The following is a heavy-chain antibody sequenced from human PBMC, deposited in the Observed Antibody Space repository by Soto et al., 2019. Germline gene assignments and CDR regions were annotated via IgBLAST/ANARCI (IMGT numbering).Heavy chain of an antibody. CDR2: IIPIFGTT. D-gene: IGHD2-2*01. V-gene: IGHV1-69*01. J-gene: IGHJ6*02. CDR3: ARDREVGSTSYPDLGARSGMDV. Sequence: QVQLVQSGAEVQKPGSSVKVSCKTSGGTFSSYAINWVRQAPGQGLEWMGGIIPIFGTTNYAQKFQGRVTISADESTSKAYMELGRLRSEDTAVYYCARDREVGSTSYPDLGARSGMDVWGQGTTVSVSS. CDR1: GGTFSSYA.